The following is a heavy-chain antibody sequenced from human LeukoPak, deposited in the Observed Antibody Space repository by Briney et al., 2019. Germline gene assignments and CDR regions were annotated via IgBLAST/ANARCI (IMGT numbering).Heavy chain of an antibody. Sequence: ASVNVSCKASGYTFTGYGISWVRQAPGQGLEWMGWISAYNGNTNYAQKLQGRVTMTTDTSTSTAYMELRSLRSDDTAVYYCAREFHVPYYDILTGYYNYWFDPWSQGTLITVSS. CDR3: AREFHVPYYDILTGYYNYWFDP. CDR1: GYTFTGYG. D-gene: IGHD3-9*01. CDR2: ISAYNGNT. J-gene: IGHJ5*02. V-gene: IGHV1-18*01.